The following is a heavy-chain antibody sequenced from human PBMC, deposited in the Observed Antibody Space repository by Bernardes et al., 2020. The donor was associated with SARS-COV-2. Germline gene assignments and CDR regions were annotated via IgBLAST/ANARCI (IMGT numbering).Heavy chain of an antibody. CDR3: AKGRVWFGELIEPTDH. Sequence: GGSLRLSCAASGFTFSNFGMHWVRQAPGKGLEWVAVVSYDGSYNYHADSVKGRFTISRDNSNNTLYLQMNSLRPEDTAVYHCAKGRVWFGELIEPTDHWGQGTLVTVSS. J-gene: IGHJ4*02. CDR2: VSYDGSYN. CDR1: GFTFSNFG. D-gene: IGHD3-10*01. V-gene: IGHV3-30*18.